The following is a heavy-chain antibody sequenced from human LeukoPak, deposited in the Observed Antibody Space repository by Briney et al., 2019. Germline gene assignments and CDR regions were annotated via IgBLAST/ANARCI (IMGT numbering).Heavy chain of an antibody. CDR3: ARHDYSTNWFDP. V-gene: IGHV4-39*01. J-gene: IGHJ5*02. CDR1: GGSISSSSSY. D-gene: IGHD4-11*01. CDR2: IYYSGST. Sequence: PSETLSLTCTVSGGSISSSSSYWGWLRQPPGKGLEWIGSIYYSGSTYYNPSLKSRVTISVDTSKNQFSLKLSSVTAADTSVYYCARHDYSTNWFDPWGQGTLVTVSS.